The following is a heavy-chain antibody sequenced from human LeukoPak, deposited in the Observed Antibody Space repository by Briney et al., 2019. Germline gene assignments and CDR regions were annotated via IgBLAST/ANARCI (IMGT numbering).Heavy chain of an antibody. CDR3: AREGDIVATTIDY. CDR1: RYTFIGYY. V-gene: IGHV1-2*02. D-gene: IGHD5-12*01. Sequence: ASVKVSCKASRYTFIGYYMYWVRQAPGQGLEWMGWINPNSGGTNYAQKFQGRVTMSRDTSISTAYMELGRLRSDDTAVYYCAREGDIVATTIDYWGQGTLVTVSS. J-gene: IGHJ4*02. CDR2: INPNSGGT.